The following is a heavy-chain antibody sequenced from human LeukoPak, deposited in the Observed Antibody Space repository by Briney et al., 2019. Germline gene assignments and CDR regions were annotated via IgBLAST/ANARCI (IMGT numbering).Heavy chain of an antibody. Sequence: SETLSLTCAVYGGSVSGYYWSWIRQPPGKGLEWIGEISHRGRTHYNPSLQSRVFMSVDTSKNQFALNLNSVPAADTAVYYCARVPLRFLEPFDYWGQGILVTVSS. D-gene: IGHD3-3*01. CDR1: GGSVSGYY. CDR2: ISHRGRT. V-gene: IGHV4-34*01. J-gene: IGHJ4*02. CDR3: ARVPLRFLEPFDY.